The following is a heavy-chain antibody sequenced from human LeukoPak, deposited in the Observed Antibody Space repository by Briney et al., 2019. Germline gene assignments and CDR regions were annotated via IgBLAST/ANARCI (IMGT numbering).Heavy chain of an antibody. CDR3: AKETYGSGSYSPDY. V-gene: IGHV3-23*01. CDR2: ISGSGGST. Sequence: GGSLRLSCAASGFTFSSYAMTWVRQAPGKGLEWVSAISGSGGSTYYADSVKGRFTMSRDNSKDTLYLQMNSLRAEDTAVYYCAKETYGSGSYSPDYWGQGTLVTVSS. D-gene: IGHD3-10*01. CDR1: GFTFSSYA. J-gene: IGHJ4*02.